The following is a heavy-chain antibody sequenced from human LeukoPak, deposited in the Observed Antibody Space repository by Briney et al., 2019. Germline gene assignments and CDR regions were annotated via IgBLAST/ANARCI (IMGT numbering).Heavy chain of an antibody. CDR3: ARVYCNNASCYWYFDL. CDR2: ISASDGST. CDR1: GFTFNNHA. V-gene: IGHV3-23*01. Sequence: GGSLRLSCAASGFTFNNHAMHWVRQAPGKGLEWVSAISASDGSTYYADSVKGRFTISRDNSKNTLYLQMSSLRAEDTALFFCARVYCNNASCYWYFDLWGRGTLVTVSS. J-gene: IGHJ2*01. D-gene: IGHD2-2*01.